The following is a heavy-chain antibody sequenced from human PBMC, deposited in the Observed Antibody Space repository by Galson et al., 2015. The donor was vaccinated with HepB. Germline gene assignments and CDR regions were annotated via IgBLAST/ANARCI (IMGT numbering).Heavy chain of an antibody. CDR3: ARGAWSGSYYRAFSSGMDV. CDR2: VWYDGTNK. Sequence: SLRLSCAASGFIFNNYDMHWVRQAPGKGLEWVAVVWYDGTNKYYADSVKGRFTISRDNSKNTVYLQMNSLRAEDTAVYYCARGAWSGSYYRAFSSGMDVWGQGTTVTVSS. J-gene: IGHJ6*02. D-gene: IGHD1-26*01. V-gene: IGHV3-33*08. CDR1: GFIFNNYD.